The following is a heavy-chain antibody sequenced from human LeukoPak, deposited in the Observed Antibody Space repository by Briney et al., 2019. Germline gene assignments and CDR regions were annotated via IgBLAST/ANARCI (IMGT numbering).Heavy chain of an antibody. Sequence: SETLSLTCAVYGGSFSGYYWSWIRQPPGKGLEWIGEINHSGSTNYNPSLKSRVTISVDTSKNQFSLKLSSVTAADTAVYYCAGYCSSTSCSTLDAFDIWGQGTMVTVSS. CDR2: INHSGST. V-gene: IGHV4-34*01. CDR1: GGSFSGYY. J-gene: IGHJ3*02. D-gene: IGHD2-2*02. CDR3: AGYCSSTSCSTLDAFDI.